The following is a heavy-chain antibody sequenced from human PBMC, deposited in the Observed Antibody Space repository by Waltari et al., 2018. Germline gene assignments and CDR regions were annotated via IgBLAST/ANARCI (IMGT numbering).Heavy chain of an antibody. V-gene: IGHV1-69*01. D-gene: IGHD6-6*01. CDR2: IIPIFGTA. J-gene: IGHJ6*02. CDR1: GGTFSSYA. Sequence: QVQLVQSGAEVKKPGSSVKVSCKASGGTFSSYAISWVRQAPGQGLEWMGGIIPIFGTANYAQKFQGRVTITADESTSTAYMELGSLRSEDTAVYYCARVISIAARPDYYYGMDVWGQGTTVTVSS. CDR3: ARVISIAARPDYYYGMDV.